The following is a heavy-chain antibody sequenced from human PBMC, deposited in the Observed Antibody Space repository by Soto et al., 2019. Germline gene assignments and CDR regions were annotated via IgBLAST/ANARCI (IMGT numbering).Heavy chain of an antibody. Sequence: EVQLVESGGGLVQPGGSLRLSCAASGFTFSSYSMNWVRQAPGKGLEWVSYISSSSSTIYYADSVKGRFTISRDNAKNSLYLQMNSLRAEDTAVYYCARDPSGDDEDACDIWCQGTMVTVSS. CDR3: ARDPSGDDEDACDI. J-gene: IGHJ3*02. D-gene: IGHD2-21*02. CDR1: GFTFSSYS. V-gene: IGHV3-48*01. CDR2: ISSSSSTI.